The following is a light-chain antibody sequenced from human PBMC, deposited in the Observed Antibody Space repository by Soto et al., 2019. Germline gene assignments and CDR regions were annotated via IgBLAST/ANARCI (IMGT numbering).Light chain of an antibody. V-gene: IGLV2-14*01. CDR1: SSDVGGYNS. CDR3: SSYTSIPALV. J-gene: IGLJ1*01. Sequence: QSALTQPASVSGSPGQSITISCTGTSSDVGGYNSVSWYQQHPGKVPKIMIYDVSIRPSGVPDRFSGAKSGNTSSLTSSGLQAEDEADYYCSSYTSIPALVFGTGTKLTVL. CDR2: DVS.